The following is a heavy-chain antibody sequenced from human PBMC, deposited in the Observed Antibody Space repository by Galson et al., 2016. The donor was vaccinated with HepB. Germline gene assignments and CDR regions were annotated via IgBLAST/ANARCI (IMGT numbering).Heavy chain of an antibody. D-gene: IGHD1-14*01. J-gene: IGHJ4*02. V-gene: IGHV4-34*01. CDR3: ARGSERNDY. Sequence: LSLTCGVYGASFTGYYWSWIRQAPGKGLEWIGEINHSGSTNYNLSLKSRVTISIDTSNNQFSLELTSVTAADTAVYYCARGSERNDYWGQGTLVTVSS. CDR2: INHSGST. CDR1: GASFTGYY.